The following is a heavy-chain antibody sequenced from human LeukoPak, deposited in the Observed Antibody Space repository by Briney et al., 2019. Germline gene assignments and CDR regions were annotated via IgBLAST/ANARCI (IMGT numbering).Heavy chain of an antibody. CDR2: IYYSGST. V-gene: IGHV4-39*02. J-gene: IGHJ4*02. CDR1: GGSISSSSYY. CDR3: ARDYDYVWGSRGDY. D-gene: IGHD3-16*01. Sequence: SETLSLTCTVSGGSISSSSYYWGWIRQPPGKGLEWIGSIYYSGSTYYNPSLKSRVTISVDTSKNQFSLKLSSVTAADTAVYYCARDYDYVWGSRGDYWGQGTLVTVSS.